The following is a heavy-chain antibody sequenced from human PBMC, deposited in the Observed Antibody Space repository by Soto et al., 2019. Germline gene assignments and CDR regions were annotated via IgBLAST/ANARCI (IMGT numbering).Heavy chain of an antibody. CDR2: ISAYNGNT. J-gene: IGHJ6*03. CDR3: ARSPHELLWVGELLNYYYYYMDV. Sequence: GASVKVSCKASGYTFTSYDISWVRQAPGQGLEWMGWISAYNGNTNYAQKLQGRVTMTTDTSTSTAYMELRSLRSDDTAVYYCARSPHELLWVGELLNYYYYYMDVWGKGTTVTVSS. D-gene: IGHD3-10*01. V-gene: IGHV1-18*01. CDR1: GYTFTSYD.